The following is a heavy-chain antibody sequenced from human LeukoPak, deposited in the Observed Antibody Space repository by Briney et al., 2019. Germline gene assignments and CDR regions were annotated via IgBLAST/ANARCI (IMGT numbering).Heavy chain of an antibody. Sequence: SEILSLTCAVSGASISSGGYYWSWIRQRPGKGLEWIGYIYNSGSAHDNPSLKSRVIISLDTSKNQFSLKLSSVTAADTAVYYCARAHGFYDLVFDYWGQGTLVTVSS. CDR3: ARAHGFYDLVFDY. CDR2: IYNSGSA. D-gene: IGHD3-22*01. J-gene: IGHJ4*02. V-gene: IGHV4-31*11. CDR1: GASISSGGYY.